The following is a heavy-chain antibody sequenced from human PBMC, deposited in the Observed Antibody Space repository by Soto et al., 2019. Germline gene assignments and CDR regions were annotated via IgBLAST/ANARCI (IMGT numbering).Heavy chain of an antibody. CDR1: GFTFSSYG. CDR2: IWYDGSNK. J-gene: IGHJ4*02. V-gene: IGHV3-33*01. Sequence: GGSLRLSCAASGFTFSSYGMHWVRQAPGKGLEWVAVIWYDGSNKYYADSVKGRFTISRDNSKNTLYLQMNSLRAEDTAVYYCARPVNGDLGYYFDYWGQGTLVTVSS. CDR3: ARPVNGDLGYYFDY. D-gene: IGHD4-17*01.